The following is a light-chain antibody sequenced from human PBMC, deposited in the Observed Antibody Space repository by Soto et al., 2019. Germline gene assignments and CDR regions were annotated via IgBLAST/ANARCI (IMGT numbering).Light chain of an antibody. J-gene: IGKJ4*01. V-gene: IGKV1-39*01. CDR2: AAS. CDR1: QNIANS. CDR3: QQSASPPLT. Sequence: DIQMTQSPSSLSASVGDRVTIACRASQNIANSLNWYQQKPGKAPKVLIYAASSLQSGVPSRLSGSGVGTAFTLTIGSLQPEDFAIYYCQQSASPPLTFGVGTRVEIK.